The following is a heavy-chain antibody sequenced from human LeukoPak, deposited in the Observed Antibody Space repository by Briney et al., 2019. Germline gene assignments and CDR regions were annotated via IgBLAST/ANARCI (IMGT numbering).Heavy chain of an antibody. CDR2: ISGDSTYI. V-gene: IGHV3-21*01. CDR1: GFTFSDYS. Sequence: GGSLRLSCASSGFTFSDYSMNWFRQAPGKGLEWVSSISGDSTYIFYADSVKGRFTISRENTKNLVYLQMNTLRAEDAAVYYCARNRINHFYDYWGQGTQVTVSS. J-gene: IGHJ4*02. CDR3: ARNRINHFYDY. D-gene: IGHD2/OR15-2a*01.